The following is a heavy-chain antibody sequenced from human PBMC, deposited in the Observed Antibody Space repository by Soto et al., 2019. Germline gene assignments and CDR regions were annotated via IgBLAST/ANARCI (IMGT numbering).Heavy chain of an antibody. J-gene: IGHJ6*02. D-gene: IGHD5-18*01. Sequence: LSLTFTVSGGSIRSGGYYWSWVRQNPRRGLEWIGNIYYSGNTYYNPSLKSRLTISVDTSKNQFSLNLSSVTAADTAVYYCARDRLMATAGTARHYFGLDVWGQGTTVTVSS. CDR3: ARDRLMATAGTARHYFGLDV. CDR1: GGSIRSGGYY. CDR2: IYYSGNT. V-gene: IGHV4-31*03.